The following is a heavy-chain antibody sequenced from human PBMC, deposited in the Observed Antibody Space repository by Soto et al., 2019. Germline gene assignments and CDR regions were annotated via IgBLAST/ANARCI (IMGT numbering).Heavy chain of an antibody. D-gene: IGHD5-18*01. CDR2: IYPGDSDT. V-gene: IGHV5-51*01. CDR1: GYSFTSYW. Sequence: DSLKISCKGSGYSFTSYWIGWVRQMPGKGLEWMGIIYPGDSDTRYSPSFQGQVTISADKSISTAYLQWSSLKASDTAMYYCERTMSAMTHSSRTKMNYYSGMDVWGQGTTVTVSS. J-gene: IGHJ6*02. CDR3: ERTMSAMTHSSRTKMNYYSGMDV.